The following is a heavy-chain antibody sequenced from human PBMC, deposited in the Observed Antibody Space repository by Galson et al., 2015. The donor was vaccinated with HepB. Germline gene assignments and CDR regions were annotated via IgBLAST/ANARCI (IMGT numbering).Heavy chain of an antibody. Sequence: SLRLSCAASGYTFTNYAMSWVRQGPGKGLEWVSGISGSGETTYYADSVKGRFTISRDNSKNTVYLQMNSLRVEDTAIYYCAKDFSWTGSTPGFDYWGPGTLVTVSS. V-gene: IGHV3-23*01. CDR3: AKDFSWTGSTPGFDY. CDR1: GYTFTNYA. J-gene: IGHJ4*02. D-gene: IGHD3/OR15-3a*01. CDR2: ISGSGETT.